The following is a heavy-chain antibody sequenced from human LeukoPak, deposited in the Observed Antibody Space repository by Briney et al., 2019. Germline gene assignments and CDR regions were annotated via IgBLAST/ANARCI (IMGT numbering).Heavy chain of an antibody. V-gene: IGHV3-7*01. CDR2: IKQDGSEK. Sequence: PGGSLRLSCAASGFTFSSYWMSWVRQAQGKGLEWVANIKQDGSEKYYVDSVKGRFTISRDNAKNSLYLQMNSLRAEDTAVYYCARGRRYDYVWGSYPFDYWGQGTLVTVSS. D-gene: IGHD3-16*01. J-gene: IGHJ4*02. CDR1: GFTFSSYW. CDR3: ARGRRYDYVWGSYPFDY.